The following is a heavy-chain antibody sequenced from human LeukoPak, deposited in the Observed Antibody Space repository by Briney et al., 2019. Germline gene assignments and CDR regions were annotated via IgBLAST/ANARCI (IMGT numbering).Heavy chain of an antibody. Sequence: GGSLRLSCAASGFTFSSYAMHWVRQAPGKGLEWVAVISYDGSNKYYADSVKGRFTISRDNSKNTLYLQMNSLRAEDTAVYYCARDGEGRYSGSYYGGFDYWGQGTLATVSS. CDR1: GFTFSSYA. V-gene: IGHV3-30-3*01. D-gene: IGHD1-26*01. CDR3: ARDGEGRYSGSYYGGFDY. CDR2: ISYDGSNK. J-gene: IGHJ4*02.